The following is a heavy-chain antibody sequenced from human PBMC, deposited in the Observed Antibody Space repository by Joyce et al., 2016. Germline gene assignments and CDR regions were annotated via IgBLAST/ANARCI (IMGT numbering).Heavy chain of an antibody. J-gene: IGHJ4*02. CDR3: ARDLPRATTGTRSFDY. V-gene: IGHV6-1*01. CDR2: TYDRSKWYS. D-gene: IGHD1-1*01. CDR1: GDSVFSNSAA. Sequence: QVQLQQSGPGLVKPSQTLSLTCAISGDSVFSNSAAWNWIRQSPSRGLEWVGRTYDRSKWYSDYGVSVRGRITINPDTSKNQFSLQLKSVTPEDTAVYYCARDLPRATTGTRSFDYWGQGALVTVSS.